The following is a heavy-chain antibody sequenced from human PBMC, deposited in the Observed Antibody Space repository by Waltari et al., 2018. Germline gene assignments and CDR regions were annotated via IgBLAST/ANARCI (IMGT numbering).Heavy chain of an antibody. CDR3: ARDRDYYDSSGPFDY. D-gene: IGHD3-22*01. J-gene: IGHJ4*02. V-gene: IGHV1-3*03. CDR1: GYTFTSYA. Sequence: QVQLVQSGAEVKKPGASVKVSCKASGYTFTSYAMHWVRQAPGQRLEWMGWINAGNGKTKYAQEFQGRVTITRDTSASTAYMELSSLRSEDMAVYYCARDRDYYDSSGPFDYWGQGTLVTVSS. CDR2: INAGNGKT.